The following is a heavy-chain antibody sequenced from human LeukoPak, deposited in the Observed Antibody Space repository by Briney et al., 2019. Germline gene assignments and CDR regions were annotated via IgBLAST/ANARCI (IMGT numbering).Heavy chain of an antibody. V-gene: IGHV3-23*01. CDR1: GFTFNRFA. D-gene: IGHD3-22*01. CDR2: ISGSGGST. J-gene: IGHJ4*02. CDR3: ARIITMIVVVIGGGIDY. Sequence: PGGSLRLSCAASGFTFNRFAMNWVRQAPGKGLEWVSAISGSGGSTYYADSVKGRFTISRDNSKNTLYLQMNSLRAEDTAVYYCARIITMIVVVIGGGIDYWGQGTLVTVSS.